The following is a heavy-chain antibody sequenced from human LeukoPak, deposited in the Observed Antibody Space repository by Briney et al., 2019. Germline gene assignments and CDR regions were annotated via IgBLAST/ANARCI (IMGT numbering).Heavy chain of an antibody. CDR1: GGSFSGYY. J-gene: IGHJ4*02. D-gene: IGHD2-8*01. CDR3: ARGDLYASYYFDY. CDR2: IYYSGST. V-gene: IGHV4-59*01. Sequence: PSQTLSLTCAVYGGSFSGYYWSWIRQPPGKGLEWIGYIYYSGSTNYNPSLKSRVTISVDTSKNQFSLKLSSVTAADTAVYYCARGDLYASYYFDYWGQGTLVTVSS.